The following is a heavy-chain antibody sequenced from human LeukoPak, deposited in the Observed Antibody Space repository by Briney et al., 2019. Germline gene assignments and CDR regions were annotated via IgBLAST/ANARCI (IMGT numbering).Heavy chain of an antibody. CDR3: ARSRTASVGSGNYYYYYLDV. CDR1: GFTFSRHT. J-gene: IGHJ6*03. D-gene: IGHD1-26*01. Sequence: GGSLRLSCAASGFTFSRHTMHWVRQAPGRGLGWVACISSSSTNLYYGDSVKGRFSISRDNPNDSLYLQINSLRADDTAVYYCARSRTASVGSGNYYYYYLDVWGKGTTVTVSS. V-gene: IGHV3-21*06. CDR2: ISSSSTNL.